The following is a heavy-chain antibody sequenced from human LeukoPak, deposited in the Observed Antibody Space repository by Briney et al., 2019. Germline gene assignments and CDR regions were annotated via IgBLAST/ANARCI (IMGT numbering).Heavy chain of an antibody. D-gene: IGHD3-10*01. CDR2: ISGSGSST. CDR1: GFTFSNYA. J-gene: IGHJ3*02. Sequence: PGGSLRLSCAASGFTFSNYAMSWARQAPGKGLEGVSAISGSGSSTYYADSVKGRFTISRDNSKNTLYLQMNSLRAEDTAVYYCAKGSFADPFDIWGQGIMVTVSS. CDR3: AKGSFADPFDI. V-gene: IGHV3-23*01.